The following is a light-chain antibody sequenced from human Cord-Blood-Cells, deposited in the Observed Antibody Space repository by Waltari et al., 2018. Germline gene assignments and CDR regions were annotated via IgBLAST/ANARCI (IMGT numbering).Light chain of an antibody. Sequence: DIQMTQSPSTLSASVGERVTITCRASQRISSWLAWYQQKPGKAPKLLIYDASSFESGVPSRFSGSGSGTEFTLTICSLQPDDFATYYCQQYNSYSWTFGQGTKVEIK. CDR3: QQYNSYSWT. V-gene: IGKV1-5*01. CDR2: DAS. J-gene: IGKJ1*01. CDR1: QRISSW.